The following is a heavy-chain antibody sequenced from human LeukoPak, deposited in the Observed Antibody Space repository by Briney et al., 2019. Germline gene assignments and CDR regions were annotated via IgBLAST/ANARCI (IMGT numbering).Heavy chain of an antibody. D-gene: IGHD2-2*01. CDR1: GYTFTGYY. CDR2: INPNSGGT. CDR3: AREVCSSPRCYVYYYYRDV. Sequence: ASVKVSCKASGYTFTGYYLHWVRQAPGQGLEWMGRINPNSGGTNYAQKFEGRVTMTRDTSISTAYMELSRLRSDDTAVYYCAREVCSSPRCYVYYYYRDVGGKGTTVPVSS. V-gene: IGHV1-2*06. J-gene: IGHJ6*03.